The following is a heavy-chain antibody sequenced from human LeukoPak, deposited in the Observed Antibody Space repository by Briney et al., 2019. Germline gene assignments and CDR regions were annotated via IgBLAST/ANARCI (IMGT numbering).Heavy chain of an antibody. Sequence: PGGSLRLSCAASGFTFSSYAMSWVCQAPGKGLEWVSAISGSGGSTYYADSVKGRFTISRDNSKNTLYLQMNSLRAEDTAVYYCARDLYRIVVVPHYFDYWGQGTLVTVSS. CDR2: ISGSGGST. CDR3: ARDLYRIVVVPHYFDY. D-gene: IGHD3-22*01. J-gene: IGHJ4*02. V-gene: IGHV3-23*01. CDR1: GFTFSSYA.